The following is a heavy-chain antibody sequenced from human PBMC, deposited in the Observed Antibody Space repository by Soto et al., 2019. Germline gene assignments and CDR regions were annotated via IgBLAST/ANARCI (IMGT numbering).Heavy chain of an antibody. CDR2: ISYDGSNK. CDR3: ANEGPHVSSGYYYFQFDY. Sequence: QVQLVESGGGVVQPGRSLRLSCAASGFTFSSYGMHWVRQAPGKGLEWVAVISYDGSNKYYADSVKGRFTISRDNSKNTLYLQMNSLRAEDTAVYYCANEGPHVSSGYYYFQFDYWGQGTLVTVSS. D-gene: IGHD3-22*01. J-gene: IGHJ4*02. V-gene: IGHV3-30*18. CDR1: GFTFSSYG.